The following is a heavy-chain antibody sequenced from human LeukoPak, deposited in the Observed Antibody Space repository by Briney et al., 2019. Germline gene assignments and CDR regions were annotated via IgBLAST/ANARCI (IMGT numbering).Heavy chain of an antibody. CDR2: IYYSGST. CDR3: ARVRTFEYSSPGGWFDP. D-gene: IGHD6-6*01. J-gene: IGHJ5*02. Sequence: SETLSLTCTVSGGSISSSSYYWGWIRQPPGKGLEWIGSIYYSGSTYYNPSLKSRVTISVDTSKNQFSLKLSSVTAADTAVYYCARVRTFEYSSPGGWFDPWGQGTLVTVSS. CDR1: GGSISSSSYY. V-gene: IGHV4-39*01.